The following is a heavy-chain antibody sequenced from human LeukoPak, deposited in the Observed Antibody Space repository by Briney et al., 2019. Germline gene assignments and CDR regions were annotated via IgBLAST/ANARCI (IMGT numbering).Heavy chain of an antibody. Sequence: GGSLRLSCVASGFTFSNYWMHWVRQPPGKGLVWVSRIYVDGRTTNYAASVKGRFTISRDNAKNTVYLEINSLSVEDTATYYCIRDFRSADLWGQGTLVTVTS. J-gene: IGHJ5*02. CDR3: IRDFRSADL. CDR2: IYVDGRTT. V-gene: IGHV3-74*01. CDR1: GFTFSNYW.